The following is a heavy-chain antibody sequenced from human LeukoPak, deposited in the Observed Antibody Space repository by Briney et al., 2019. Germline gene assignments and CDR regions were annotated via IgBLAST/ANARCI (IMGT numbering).Heavy chain of an antibody. CDR1: GFTFSNSA. Sequence: PGGSLRLSCAASGFTFSNSAMSWVRQAPGKGLEWVSTLSGSGITTYYADSVKGRFTISRDNSKNTLYLQMNSLRAEDPAVYYCAKGIYSSGWSYFDYWGHGTLVTVSS. V-gene: IGHV3-23*01. D-gene: IGHD6-19*01. CDR3: AKGIYSSGWSYFDY. J-gene: IGHJ4*01. CDR2: LSGSGITT.